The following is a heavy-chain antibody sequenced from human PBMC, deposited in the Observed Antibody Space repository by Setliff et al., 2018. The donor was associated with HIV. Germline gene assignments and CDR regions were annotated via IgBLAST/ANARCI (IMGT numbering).Heavy chain of an antibody. V-gene: IGHV3-21*01. CDR1: GFTFSSYT. Sequence: SLKISCAASGFTFSSYTMNWVRQAPGKGLEWVSSISSDSTDIYYADSMKGRFTISRDNAKNSLYLQMSSLRAEDTAVYYCAREDVYYYDSEGYYLLEYWGQGTPVTVSS. CDR3: AREDVYYYDSEGYYLLEY. D-gene: IGHD3-22*01. J-gene: IGHJ4*02. CDR2: ISSDSTDI.